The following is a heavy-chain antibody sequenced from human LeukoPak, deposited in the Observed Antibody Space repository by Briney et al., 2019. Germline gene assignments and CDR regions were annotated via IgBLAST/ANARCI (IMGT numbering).Heavy chain of an antibody. D-gene: IGHD2-2*01. Sequence: ASVKVSCKASGYSFGIFGISWARQAPGQGLEWMGWISANNGNTNYAQNLQGRVTMTTDTSTSTAYMELRSLRSDDTAVYYCARVGVVVPAAWFDPWGQGTLVTVSS. CDR3: ARVGVVVPAAWFDP. CDR2: ISANNGNT. CDR1: GYSFGIFG. J-gene: IGHJ5*02. V-gene: IGHV1-18*01.